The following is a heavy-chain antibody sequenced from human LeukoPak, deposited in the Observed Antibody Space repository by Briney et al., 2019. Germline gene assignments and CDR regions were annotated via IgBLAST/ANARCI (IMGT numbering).Heavy chain of an antibody. D-gene: IGHD3-22*01. CDR3: AKDRTMIASDGMDV. CDR1: GFTFDDYA. Sequence: PGRSQRLSCAASGFTFDDYAMHWVRQAPGKGLEWVSGISWNSGSIGYADSVKGRFTISRDNAKNSLYLQMNSLRAEDTALYYCAKDRTMIASDGMDVWGQGTTVTVSS. V-gene: IGHV3-9*01. J-gene: IGHJ6*02. CDR2: ISWNSGSI.